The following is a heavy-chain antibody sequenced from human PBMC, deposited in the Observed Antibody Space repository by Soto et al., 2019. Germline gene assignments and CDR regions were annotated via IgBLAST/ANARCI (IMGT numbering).Heavy chain of an antibody. CDR3: ARVAYSAGWILDY. CDR1: GFTFSSYW. V-gene: IGHV3-7*01. D-gene: IGHD6-19*01. CDR2: IKQDGSKK. J-gene: IGHJ4*01. Sequence: GGSLRLSCAASGFTFSSYWMSWVRQAPGEGLEWVASIKQDGSKKYYMESVKGRFTMSRDNAKNTLYLRMNSLRGEDTAVYFCARVAYSAGWILDYWGQGTLVTVSS.